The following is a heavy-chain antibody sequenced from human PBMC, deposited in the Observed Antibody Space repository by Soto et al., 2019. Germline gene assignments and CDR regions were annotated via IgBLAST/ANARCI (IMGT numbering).Heavy chain of an antibody. Sequence: GGSLRLSCAGSGFTFSSYEMNWVRQAPGKGLEWLAYISSSGSTIHYADSVKGRFTISRDNAKNSLYLAMSSLRVEDTAVYYCRRALGPWSQGILVTVSS. CDR3: RRALGP. CDR2: ISSSGSTI. D-gene: IGHD7-27*01. J-gene: IGHJ5*02. V-gene: IGHV3-48*03. CDR1: GFTFSSYE.